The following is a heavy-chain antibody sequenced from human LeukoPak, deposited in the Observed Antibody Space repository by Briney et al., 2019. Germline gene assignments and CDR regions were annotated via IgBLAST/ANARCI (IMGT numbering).Heavy chain of an antibody. CDR1: GGTFSSYA. V-gene: IGHV1-69*13. CDR2: IIPIFGTA. Sequence: SVKVSCKASGGTFSSYAISWVRQAPGQGLEWMGGIIPIFGTANYAQKFQGRVTITADESTSTAYMELSSLRSEDTAVHYCARDLAAAGTIGYWGQGTLVTVSS. CDR3: ARDLAAAGTIGY. D-gene: IGHD6-13*01. J-gene: IGHJ4*02.